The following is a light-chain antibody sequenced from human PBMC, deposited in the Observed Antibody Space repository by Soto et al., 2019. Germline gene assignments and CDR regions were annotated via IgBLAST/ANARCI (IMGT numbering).Light chain of an antibody. CDR1: RDVGSD. Sequence: QMTQSPSSLSASVGEKIIITCRASRDVGSDVSWYQQKPGQAPKLLIYAASNLYTGVPSRFSGSRSGTEFTLTISSLQPEDFASHYCLQDYGDSWTFGQGTKVDIK. V-gene: IGKV1-6*01. CDR3: LQDYGDSWT. CDR2: AAS. J-gene: IGKJ1*01.